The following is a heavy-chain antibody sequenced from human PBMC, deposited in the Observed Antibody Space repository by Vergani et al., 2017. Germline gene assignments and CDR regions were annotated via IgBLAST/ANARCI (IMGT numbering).Heavy chain of an antibody. Sequence: QVQLQESGPGLVKPSETLSLTCTVSGGSISSYYWSWIRQPPGKGLEWIGYIYYSGSTNYNPSLKGRVTISVDTSKNQFSLKLSSVTAADTAVYYCARGPRPNYDFWSGYSYFDYWGQGTLVTVSS. V-gene: IGHV4-59*01. CDR2: IYYSGST. CDR3: ARGPRPNYDFWSGYSYFDY. D-gene: IGHD3-3*01. CDR1: GGSISSYY. J-gene: IGHJ4*02.